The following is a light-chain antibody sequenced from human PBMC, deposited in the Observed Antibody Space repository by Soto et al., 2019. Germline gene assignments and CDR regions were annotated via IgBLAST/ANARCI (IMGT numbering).Light chain of an antibody. Sequence: DIQMTQSPSTLSASVGDRVTITCRASQSISSWLAWYQQKPGKAPKLLIFDASSLESGTPSRFSGRRSATQFTLTINGLQPDDFATYYCQQYDNYKPLTFGGGTKVDIK. CDR2: DAS. CDR3: QQYDNYKPLT. J-gene: IGKJ4*01. CDR1: QSISSW. V-gene: IGKV1-5*01.